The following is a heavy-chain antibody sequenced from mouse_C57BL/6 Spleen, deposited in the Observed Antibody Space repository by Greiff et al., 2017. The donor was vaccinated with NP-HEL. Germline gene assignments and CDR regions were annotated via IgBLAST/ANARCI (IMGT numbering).Heavy chain of an antibody. V-gene: IGHV1-82*01. CDR2: IYPGDGDT. CDR1: GYAFSSSW. D-gene: IGHD1-1*01. J-gene: IGHJ2*01. Sequence: VQLQQSGPELVKPGASVKISCKASGYAFSSSWMNWVKQRPGKGLEWIGRIYPGDGDTNYNGKFKGKATLTADKSSSTAYMQRSSMTSEDSAVYFGARSNYYGSDVYFDYWGQGTTLTVSS. CDR3: ARSNYYGSDVYFDY.